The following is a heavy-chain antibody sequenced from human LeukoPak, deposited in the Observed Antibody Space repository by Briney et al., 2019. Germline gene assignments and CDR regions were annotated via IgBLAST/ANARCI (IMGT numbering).Heavy chain of an antibody. D-gene: IGHD3-3*01. CDR2: IRYDGSNK. Sequence: GGSLRLSCAASGFTFSSYGMHWVRQAPGKGLEWVAFIRYDGSNKYYADSVKGRFTISRDNAKNSLYLQMNSLRAEDTAVYYCARVVGYYDFWSGENYMDVWGKGTTVTVSS. CDR3: ARVVGYYDFWSGENYMDV. CDR1: GFTFSSYG. V-gene: IGHV3-30*02. J-gene: IGHJ6*03.